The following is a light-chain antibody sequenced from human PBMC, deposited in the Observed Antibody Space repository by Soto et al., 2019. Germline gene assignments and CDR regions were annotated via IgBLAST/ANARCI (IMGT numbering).Light chain of an antibody. Sequence: QSVLTQPASVSGSPGQSITMSSTGTSSDVGGYNYVSWYQQHPGKAPKLMIYEVSNRPSGVSNRFSGSKSGNTASLTISGLQAEDEADYYCSSYTSSSIDYVFGTGTKLTVL. CDR2: EVS. J-gene: IGLJ1*01. V-gene: IGLV2-14*01. CDR1: SSDVGGYNY. CDR3: SSYTSSSIDYV.